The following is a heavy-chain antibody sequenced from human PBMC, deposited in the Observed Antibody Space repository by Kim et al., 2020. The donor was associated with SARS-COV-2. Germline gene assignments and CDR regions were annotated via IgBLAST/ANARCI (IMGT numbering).Heavy chain of an antibody. V-gene: IGHV4-39*01. CDR3: ARHGGRGVPRPLDV. Sequence: NPSLKNRVTIYVETAKNQFSLKLSSVTGADTAVYYCARHGGRGVPRPLDVWGQGTTVTVSS. J-gene: IGHJ6*02. D-gene: IGHD3-10*01.